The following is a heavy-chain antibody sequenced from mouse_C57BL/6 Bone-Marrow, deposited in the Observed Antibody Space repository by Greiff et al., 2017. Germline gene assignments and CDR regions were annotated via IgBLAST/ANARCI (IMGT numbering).Heavy chain of an antibody. CDR2: ISDGGSYT. D-gene: IGHD1-1*01. V-gene: IGHV5-4*01. J-gene: IGHJ2*01. CDR3: ARDDYYGSIFDY. Sequence: EVQGVESGGGLVKPGGSLKLSCAASGFTFSSYAMSWVRQTPEKRLEWVATISDGGSYTYYPDNVKGRFTISRDNAKNNLYLQMSHLKSEDTAMYYCARDDYYGSIFDYWGQGTTLTVSS. CDR1: GFTFSSYA.